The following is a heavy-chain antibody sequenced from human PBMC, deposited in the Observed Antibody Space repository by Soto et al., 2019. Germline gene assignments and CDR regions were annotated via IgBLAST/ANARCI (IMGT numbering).Heavy chain of an antibody. V-gene: IGHV3-33*06. CDR1: GFTFSTYG. J-gene: IGHJ4*02. D-gene: IGHD3-22*01. CDR3: AKDRDSSALEY. CDR2: IWYDGTNK. Sequence: QVQLVESGGGVVQPGRSLRLSCAASGFTFSTYGMHWVRQAPGKGLEWVALIWYDGTNKYYAASVRGRFTISRDNSKNALYLQMNSLRAGDTAVYYCAKDRDSSALEYWGQGTLGTVSS.